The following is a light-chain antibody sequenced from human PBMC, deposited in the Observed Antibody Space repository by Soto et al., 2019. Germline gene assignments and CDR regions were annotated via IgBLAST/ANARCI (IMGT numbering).Light chain of an antibody. CDR1: QDISNF. CDR2: AAP. Sequence: DIQMTQSPSSLSASVGDRVTITCRASQDISNFLAGFQQKPGKAPKALMAAAPRLHSGFPSKFSGSGSGTDFTLTITSLQPEDSATYYCQQYKTYPVTFGQGTRLEIK. J-gene: IGKJ5*01. V-gene: IGKV1-16*02. CDR3: QQYKTYPVT.